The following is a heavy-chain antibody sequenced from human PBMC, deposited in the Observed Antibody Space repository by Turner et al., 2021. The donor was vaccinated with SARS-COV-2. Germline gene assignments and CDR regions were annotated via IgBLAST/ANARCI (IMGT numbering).Heavy chain of an antibody. Sequence: QVQLVESGGGVVQPGRSLRLSCAASGFTFSSYGMHWVRQAPGKGLEWVAVISYDGSNKYYADSVKGRLTISRDNSKNTLYLQRNSLRAEDTAVYYCANGGYCTNGVCSRVPSHFDYWGQGTLVTVSS. D-gene: IGHD2-8*01. J-gene: IGHJ4*02. CDR1: GFTFSSYG. CDR3: ANGGYCTNGVCSRVPSHFDY. CDR2: ISYDGSNK. V-gene: IGHV3-30*18.